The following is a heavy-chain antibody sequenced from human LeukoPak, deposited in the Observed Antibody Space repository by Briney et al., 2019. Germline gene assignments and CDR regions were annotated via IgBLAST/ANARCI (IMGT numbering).Heavy chain of an antibody. Sequence: GGSLRLSCAASGFTFSSYGMHWVRQAPGKGLEWVAVIWYDGSNKYYADSVKGRFTISRDNSKNTLYLQMNSLRAEDTAVYYCARGSGIGELLTGMDVWGQGTTVTVSS. V-gene: IGHV3-33*01. J-gene: IGHJ6*02. CDR3: ARGSGIGELLTGMDV. CDR2: IWYDGSNK. CDR1: GFTFSSYG. D-gene: IGHD3-10*01.